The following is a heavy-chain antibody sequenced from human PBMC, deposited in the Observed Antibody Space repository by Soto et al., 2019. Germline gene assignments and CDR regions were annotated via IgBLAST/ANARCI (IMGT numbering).Heavy chain of an antibody. V-gene: IGHV1-3*01. CDR3: ARDPGGSFSWDSYGMDV. Sequence: ASVKLSCKASGYTFTRSAIHWVRQAPGQRLEWMGWINAGDGNTKYSQRFQGRVTISRDTSASSAYMDLTSLTSEDTAVYYCARDPGGSFSWDSYGMDVWGQGTTVTV. CDR1: GYTFTRSA. CDR2: INAGDGNT. D-gene: IGHD1-26*01. J-gene: IGHJ6*02.